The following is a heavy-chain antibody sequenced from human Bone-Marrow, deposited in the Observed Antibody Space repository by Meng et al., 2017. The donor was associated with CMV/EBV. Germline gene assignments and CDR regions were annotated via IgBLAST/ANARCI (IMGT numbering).Heavy chain of an antibody. D-gene: IGHD1-7*01. V-gene: IGHV1-2*02. CDR1: GYTFTAYY. Sequence: ASVKVSCKASGYTFTAYYMHWVRQAPGQGLEWMGWINPNSGGTHYAQRFQGRVSMTRGTSISTAYMELSGLRADDTAVYYCARKGPKILRTTNGFYYYGMAVWGQGTTVTVSS. CDR3: ARKGPKILRTTNGFYYYGMAV. J-gene: IGHJ6*02. CDR2: INPNSGGT.